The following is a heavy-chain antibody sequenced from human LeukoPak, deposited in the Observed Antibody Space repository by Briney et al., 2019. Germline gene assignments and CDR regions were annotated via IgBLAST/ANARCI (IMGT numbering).Heavy chain of an antibody. J-gene: IGHJ4*02. CDR2: ISGSGGTT. CDR1: GFTFSSYA. Sequence: PGGSLRLSCAASGFTFSSYAMNWVRQAPGKGLEWVSVISGSGGTTYYADSVRGRFTISRDNSNNTLFLQMNSLRAEDTAVYYCAKGRQEFDFWGQGTLVTVSS. CDR3: AKGRQEFDF. V-gene: IGHV3-23*01.